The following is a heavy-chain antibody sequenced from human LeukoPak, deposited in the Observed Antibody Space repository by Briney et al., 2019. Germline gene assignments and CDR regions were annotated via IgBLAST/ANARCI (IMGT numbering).Heavy chain of an antibody. CDR2: INHSGST. V-gene: IGHV4-34*01. CDR1: GSTFSSYA. D-gene: IGHD2-15*01. J-gene: IGHJ4*02. CDR3: ARRGCSGGSCLYYFDY. Sequence: GSLRLSCAASGSTFSSYALSWVRQAPGKGLEWIGEINHSGSTNYNPSLKSRVTISVDTSKNRFSLKLSSVTAADTAVYYCARRGCSGGSCLYYFDYWGQGTLVTVSS.